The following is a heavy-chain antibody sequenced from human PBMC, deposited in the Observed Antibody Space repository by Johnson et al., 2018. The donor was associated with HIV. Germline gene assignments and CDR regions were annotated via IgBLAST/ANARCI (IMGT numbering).Heavy chain of an antibody. D-gene: IGHD6-19*01. CDR3: ARDWLTSRAVAGTSAFDI. Sequence: QVQLVESGGGVVRPGESLRLSCAASGFTFSTYAMHWVRQAPGKGLAWVSFIRFDGINQYYADSVKGRFTISRDNSKNTLYLEMNSLRADDTALYYCARDWLTSRAVAGTSAFDIWGQGTMVTVSS. CDR2: IRFDGINQ. J-gene: IGHJ3*02. V-gene: IGHV3-30*02. CDR1: GFTFSTYA.